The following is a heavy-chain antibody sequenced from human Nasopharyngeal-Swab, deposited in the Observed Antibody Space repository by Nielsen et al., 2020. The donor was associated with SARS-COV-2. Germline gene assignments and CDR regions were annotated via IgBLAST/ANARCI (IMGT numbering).Heavy chain of an antibody. Sequence: ASAQVSCKASGYTFTGYYMHWVPQAPAQGLEWMGRINPTSGGTNYAHKFQGRVTMTRDTSISTAYMELSRLRSDDTAVYYCARGPYDFWSDLTGPDYWGQGTLVTVSS. J-gene: IGHJ4*02. V-gene: IGHV1-2*06. CDR3: ARGPYDFWSDLTGPDY. CDR1: GYTFTGYY. D-gene: IGHD3-3*01. CDR2: INPTSGGT.